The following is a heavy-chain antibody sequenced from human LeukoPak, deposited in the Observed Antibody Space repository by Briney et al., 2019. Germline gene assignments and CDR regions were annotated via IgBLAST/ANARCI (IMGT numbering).Heavy chain of an antibody. Sequence: ASVKVSCKASGGTFSSYAISWVRQAPGQGLEWMGGIIPIFGTANHAQKFQGRVTITADESTSTAYMELSSLRSEDTAVYYCARDYGSGTLFDYWGQGTLVTVSS. CDR2: IIPIFGTA. CDR3: ARDYGSGTLFDY. J-gene: IGHJ4*02. CDR1: GGTFSSYA. V-gene: IGHV1-69*01. D-gene: IGHD3-10*01.